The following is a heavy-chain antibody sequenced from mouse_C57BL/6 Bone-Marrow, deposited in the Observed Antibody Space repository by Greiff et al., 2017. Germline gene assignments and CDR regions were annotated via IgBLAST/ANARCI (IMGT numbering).Heavy chain of an antibody. CDR2: INPGSGGT. J-gene: IGHJ1*03. Sequence: QVHVKQSGAELVRPGTSVKVSCKASGYAFTNYLIEWVKQRPGQGLEWIGVINPGSGGTNYNEKFKGKATLTADKSSSTAYMQLSSLTSEDSAVYFCAGWVYYYGSRYFGVWGTGTTVTVSS. CDR3: AGWVYYYGSRYFGV. CDR1: GYAFTNYL. D-gene: IGHD1-1*01. V-gene: IGHV1-54*01.